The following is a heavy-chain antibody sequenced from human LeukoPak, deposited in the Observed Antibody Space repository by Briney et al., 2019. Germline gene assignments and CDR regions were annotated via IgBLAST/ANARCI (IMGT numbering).Heavy chain of an antibody. Sequence: SETLSLTCAVSGGSISSGGYSWSWIRQPPGKGLEWIGYIYHSGSTYYNPSLKSRVTISVDRSKNQFSLKLSSVTAADTAVYYCARGDVLGYGDPNNRFDPWGQGTLVTVSS. V-gene: IGHV4-30-2*01. CDR1: GGSISSGGYS. CDR3: ARGDVLGYGDPNNRFDP. D-gene: IGHD4-17*01. J-gene: IGHJ5*02. CDR2: IYHSGST.